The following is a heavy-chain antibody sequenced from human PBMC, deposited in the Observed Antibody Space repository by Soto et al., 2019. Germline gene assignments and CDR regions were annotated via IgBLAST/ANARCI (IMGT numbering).Heavy chain of an antibody. D-gene: IGHD3-22*01. CDR1: GGSILDSTYY. CDR2: IFYSGGT. V-gene: IGHV4-39*01. J-gene: IGHJ5*02. Sequence: QLLLQESGPGLVKPSETLSLTCTVSGGSILDSTYYWAWIRQSPGKGLEWIGTIFYSGGTFYTPSLTSRGTVSVDTANTQFSLKLSSVTAADTAVYDCARQASGYYYGWFDPWGQGTLVTVSS. CDR3: ARQASGYYYGWFDP.